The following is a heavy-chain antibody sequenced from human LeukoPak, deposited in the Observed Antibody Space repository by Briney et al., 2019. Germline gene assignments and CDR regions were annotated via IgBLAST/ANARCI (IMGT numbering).Heavy chain of an antibody. Sequence: SVKVSCKASGGTFSSYAISWVRQAPGQGLEWMGGIIPIFGTANYAQKFQGRVTITADESTSTAYMELSSLRSEDTAVYYRARGRTREWLLQKRRYYYGMDVWGQGTTVTVSS. CDR1: GGTFSSYA. J-gene: IGHJ6*02. CDR2: IIPIFGTA. D-gene: IGHD3-3*01. CDR3: ARGRTREWLLQKRRYYYGMDV. V-gene: IGHV1-69*13.